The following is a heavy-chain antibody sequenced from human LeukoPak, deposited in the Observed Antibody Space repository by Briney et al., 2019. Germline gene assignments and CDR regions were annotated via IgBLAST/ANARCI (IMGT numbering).Heavy chain of an antibody. J-gene: IGHJ4*02. CDR1: GGSISSYY. Sequence: PSETLSLTCTVSGGSISSYYWSWLRQPPGKGLEWIGYIYYSGSTNYNPSLKSRVTISVDTSKNQFSLRLSPVTAADTAVYYCARVTGYMIEDYFDYWGQGTLVTVSS. CDR2: IYYSGST. V-gene: IGHV4-59*01. CDR3: ARVTGYMIEDYFDY. D-gene: IGHD3-22*01.